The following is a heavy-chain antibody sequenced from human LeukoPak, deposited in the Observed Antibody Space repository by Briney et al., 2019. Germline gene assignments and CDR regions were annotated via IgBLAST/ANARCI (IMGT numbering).Heavy chain of an antibody. D-gene: IGHD3-10*01. CDR3: AKVRTRGSGIWQKYNWFDP. Sequence: PGGSLRLSCAASGFTFSSYAMSWVRQAPGKGLEWVSAISGSGGSTYYADSVEGRFTISRDNSKNTLYLQMNSLRAEDTAVYYCAKVRTRGSGIWQKYNWFDPWGQGTLVTVSS. CDR2: ISGSGGST. V-gene: IGHV3-23*01. J-gene: IGHJ5*02. CDR1: GFTFSSYA.